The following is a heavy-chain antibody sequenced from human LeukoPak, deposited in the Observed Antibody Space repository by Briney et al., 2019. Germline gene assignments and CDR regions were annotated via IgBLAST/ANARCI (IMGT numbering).Heavy chain of an antibody. CDR2: ISSFGEST. Sequence: GGSLRLSCAVSGFTFSSYAMNWVRQAPGKGLEYVSSISSFGESTYHANSVKGRFTISRDNSKNTMYLQMGSLRTEDTAVYYCATGDQWLVPGYLQYWGQGTLVTVSS. CDR1: GFTFSSYA. CDR3: ATGDQWLVPGYLQY. J-gene: IGHJ1*01. V-gene: IGHV3-64*01. D-gene: IGHD6-19*01.